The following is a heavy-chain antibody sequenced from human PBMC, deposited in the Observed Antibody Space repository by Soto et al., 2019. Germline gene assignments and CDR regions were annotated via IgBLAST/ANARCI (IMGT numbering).Heavy chain of an antibody. CDR1: GFTFSSYA. V-gene: IGHV3-23*01. J-gene: IGHJ5*01. CDR3: AKTITMFRGGMLDGRYNWFDS. Sequence: PVGSLRLSCAASGFTFSSYAMSWVRQAPGKGLEWVSAISGSGGSTYYADSVKGRFTISRANSKNTLYLQMNSLRAEDTAEYYCAKTITMFRGGMLDGRYNWFDSWGQGTLVTVSS. D-gene: IGHD3-10*01. CDR2: ISGSGGST.